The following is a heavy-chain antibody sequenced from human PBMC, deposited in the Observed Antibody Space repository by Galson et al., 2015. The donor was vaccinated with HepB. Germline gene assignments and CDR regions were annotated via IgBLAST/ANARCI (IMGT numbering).Heavy chain of an antibody. CDR1: GFTFSSYA. D-gene: IGHD6-19*01. CDR2: IPYDGSNK. V-gene: IGHV3-30-3*01. CDR3: ARDDIAVAGSDYFDY. Sequence: SLRLSCAASGFTFSSYAMHWVRQAPGKGLEWVAVIPYDGSNKYYADSVKGRFTISRDNSKNTLYLQMNSLRAEDTAVYYCARDDIAVAGSDYFDYWGQGTLVTVSS. J-gene: IGHJ4*02.